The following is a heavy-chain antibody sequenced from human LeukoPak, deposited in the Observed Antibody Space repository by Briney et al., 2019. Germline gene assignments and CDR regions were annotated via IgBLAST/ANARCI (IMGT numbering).Heavy chain of an antibody. CDR3: ARGSKGYCSGDSCYYPLDY. D-gene: IGHD2-15*01. V-gene: IGHV1-8*01. J-gene: IGHJ4*02. CDR1: GHPFTSYD. Sequence: ASVKVSCKASGHPFTSYDINWVRQATGQGLEWMGWMNPNIGNTGYAQKFQGRVTMTRNTSISTAYMELSSLRSDDTAVYYCARGSKGYCSGDSCYYPLDYWGQGTLVTVSS. CDR2: MNPNIGNT.